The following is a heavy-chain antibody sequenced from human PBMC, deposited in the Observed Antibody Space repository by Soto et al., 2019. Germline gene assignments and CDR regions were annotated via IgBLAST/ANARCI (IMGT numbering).Heavy chain of an antibody. D-gene: IGHD3-22*01. CDR3: ARDYPPDYYDSSGYYFGGWFDL. Sequence: ASVKVSCKASGYTFTGYYMHWVRQAPGQGLEWMGWINPNSGGTNYAQKFQGRVTMTRDTSISTAYMELSRLRFDDTAVYYCARDYPPDYYDSSGYYFGGWFDLWGQGTLVTVSS. CDR1: GYTFTGYY. CDR2: INPNSGGT. V-gene: IGHV1-2*02. J-gene: IGHJ5*02.